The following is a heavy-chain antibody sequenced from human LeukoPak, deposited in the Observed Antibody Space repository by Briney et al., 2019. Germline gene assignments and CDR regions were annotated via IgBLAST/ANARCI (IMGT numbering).Heavy chain of an antibody. V-gene: IGHV3-23*01. CDR1: GFVFNSHG. CDR3: ARGTVAPDY. J-gene: IGHJ4*02. D-gene: IGHD6-19*01. Sequence: PGGSLRLSCAASGFVFNSHGMTWVRQPPGNGLEWVSAISNNGGATTFVDSVRGRFTTSRDNSKNTLYLQMNGLRVEDTAVYYCARGTVAPDYWGQGTLVTVSS. CDR2: ISNNGGAT.